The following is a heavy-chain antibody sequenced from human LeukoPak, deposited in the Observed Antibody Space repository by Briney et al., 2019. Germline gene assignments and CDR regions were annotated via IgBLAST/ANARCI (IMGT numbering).Heavy chain of an antibody. D-gene: IGHD3-22*01. J-gene: IGHJ4*02. CDR2: ITVSGGST. V-gene: IGHV3-23*01. Sequence: ITVSGGSTCYGGFVNGQFTISRDNSTNTLYLKMNSLRAEATAVYYCAKGITMKVVRPTDSWGQGTLVTVSS. CDR3: AKGITMKVVRPTDS.